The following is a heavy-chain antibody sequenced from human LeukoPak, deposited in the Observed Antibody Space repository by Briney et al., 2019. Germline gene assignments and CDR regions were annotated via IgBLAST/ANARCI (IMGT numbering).Heavy chain of an antibody. CDR2: INPNSGGT. J-gene: IGHJ3*02. CDR3: ARGGSSGWYLSSGDAFDI. Sequence: GASVKVSCKASGYTFTGYYMHWVRQAPGQGLEWMGWINPNSGGTNYAQKFQGWVTMTRDTSISTAYMELSRLRSDDTAVYYCARGGSSGWYLSSGDAFDIWGQGTMVTVSS. CDR1: GYTFTGYY. D-gene: IGHD6-19*01. V-gene: IGHV1-2*04.